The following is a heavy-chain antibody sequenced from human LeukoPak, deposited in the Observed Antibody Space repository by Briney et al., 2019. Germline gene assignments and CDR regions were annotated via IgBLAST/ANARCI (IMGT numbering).Heavy chain of an antibody. Sequence: SETLSLTCTVSGGSISSYYWSWIRQPPGKGLEWIGYIYYSGSTYYNPSLKSRVTISVDTSKNQFSLKLSSVTAADTAVYYCARVDYDSSGYHFDYWGQGTLVTVSS. CDR3: ARVDYDSSGYHFDY. CDR1: GGSISSYY. CDR2: IYYSGST. J-gene: IGHJ4*02. V-gene: IGHV4-59*12. D-gene: IGHD3-22*01.